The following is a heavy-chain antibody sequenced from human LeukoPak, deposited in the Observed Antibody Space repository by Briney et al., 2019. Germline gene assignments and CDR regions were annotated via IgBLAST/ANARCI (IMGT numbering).Heavy chain of an antibody. D-gene: IGHD1-1*01. CDR1: RFTFSSCG. CDR3: AKGTAVDRQYFEN. V-gene: IGHV3-30*18. Sequence: GRSLRLYCSASRFTFSSCGMHWVRQAPGNVLDLLAAISFDGSHKYYADSVKGRFTISRDNSMNTLYLQMNRLRAEDTAVYYCAKGTAVDRQYFENWGQGTLVTVSS. J-gene: IGHJ4*02. CDR2: ISFDGSHK.